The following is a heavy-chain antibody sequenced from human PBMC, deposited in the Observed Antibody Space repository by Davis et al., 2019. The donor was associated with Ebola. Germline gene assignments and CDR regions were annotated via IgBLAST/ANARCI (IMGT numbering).Heavy chain of an antibody. CDR3: GRDTRGIDS. CDR1: GFPFGNYW. Sequence: PGGSLRLSCAASGFPFGNYWMQWVRQAPGKGLEWVARINSVGTTTNYADAVKGRFTMSRDNSKNTLYLEMNSLRGDDTAVYFCGRDTRGIDSWGQGTLVTVSS. V-gene: IGHV3-74*01. J-gene: IGHJ4*02. D-gene: IGHD3-16*01. CDR2: INSVGTTT.